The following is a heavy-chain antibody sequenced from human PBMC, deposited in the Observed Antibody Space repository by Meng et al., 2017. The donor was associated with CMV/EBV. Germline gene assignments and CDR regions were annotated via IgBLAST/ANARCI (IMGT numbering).Heavy chain of an antibody. CDR1: GFTFSAYA. J-gene: IGHJ4*02. CDR3: AKADYYDGSGYYFDY. V-gene: IGHV3-23*01. Sequence: GFTFSAYARSWVRQAPGKGLEWVSSISGTGGNTYYADSVKGRFTISRDDSHNTLFLHMNSLRAEDTAVYYCAKADYYDGSGYYFDYWGQGTLVTVSS. CDR2: ISGTGGNT. D-gene: IGHD3-22*01.